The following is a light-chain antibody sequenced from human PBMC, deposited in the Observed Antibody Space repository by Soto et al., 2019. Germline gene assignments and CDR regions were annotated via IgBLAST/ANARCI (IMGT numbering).Light chain of an antibody. Sequence: ATLSVDQGERVTFSCRASQGVSRKLAWYQHKPGQAPRLLISGASTGATGIPARFSGSGSGTEFTLTISSLQSEDFAVCYCRQLSHLPLCPFGHGTNVAIK. CDR2: GAS. CDR3: RQLSHLPLCP. CDR1: QGVSRK. J-gene: IGKJ3*01. V-gene: IGKV3-15*01.